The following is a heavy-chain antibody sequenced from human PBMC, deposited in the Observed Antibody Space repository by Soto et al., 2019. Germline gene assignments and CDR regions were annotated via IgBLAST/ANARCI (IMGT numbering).Heavy chain of an antibody. V-gene: IGHV3-53*02. Sequence: EVQLVETGGGLIQPGGSLRLSCAASGFTVSSYHMSWVRQAPGKGLEWVSILYSGGSTHYADSVKGRFTISRDNSKNTLYLQMHNLRAGDTAVYYCARDFHFDYWGQGTLVTVSS. CDR2: LYSGGST. J-gene: IGHJ4*02. CDR3: ARDFHFDY. CDR1: GFTVSSYH.